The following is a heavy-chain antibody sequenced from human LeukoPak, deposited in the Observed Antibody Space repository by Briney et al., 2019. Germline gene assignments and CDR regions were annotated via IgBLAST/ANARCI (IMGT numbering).Heavy chain of an antibody. CDR1: GYTFTGYY. Sequence: ASVKVSCKASGYTFTGYYMHWVRQAPGQGLEWMGRINPNSGGTNYAQKFQGRVTMTRDTSISTAYMELSRLKSDDTAVYYCSGRYYAEYFQHWGQGTLVTVSS. CDR3: SGRYYAEYFQH. D-gene: IGHD1-26*01. V-gene: IGHV1-2*06. CDR2: INPNSGGT. J-gene: IGHJ1*01.